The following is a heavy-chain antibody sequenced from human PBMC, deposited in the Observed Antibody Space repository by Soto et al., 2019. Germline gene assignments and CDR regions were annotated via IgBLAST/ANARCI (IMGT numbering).Heavy chain of an antibody. J-gene: IGHJ2*01. V-gene: IGHV4-59*08. CDR1: GGSISSYY. Sequence: QVQLQESGPGLVKPSETLSLTCTVSGGSISSYYWSWIRQPPGKGLEWIGYIYYSGSTNYNPSLKSRVTLSVDTSKHQFSLKLSSVTAADTAVYYCARRGWGYRDWYFDLWGRGTLVTVSS. CDR2: IYYSGST. D-gene: IGHD7-27*01. CDR3: ARRGWGYRDWYFDL.